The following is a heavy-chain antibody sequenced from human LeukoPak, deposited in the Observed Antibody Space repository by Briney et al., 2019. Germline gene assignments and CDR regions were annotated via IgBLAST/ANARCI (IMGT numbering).Heavy chain of an antibody. CDR1: GYSFTTYW. D-gene: IGHD2-2*02. CDR3: ARDGSYTKREFDY. Sequence: GESLKISCKGSGYSFTTYWIGWVRQMPGKGLEWMGIIYPGDSETKYSPSFQGQVTISADKSISTAYLQWSSLKASDTAIYYCARDGSYTKREFDYCGQGTLVTVSS. J-gene: IGHJ4*02. CDR2: IYPGDSET. V-gene: IGHV5-51*01.